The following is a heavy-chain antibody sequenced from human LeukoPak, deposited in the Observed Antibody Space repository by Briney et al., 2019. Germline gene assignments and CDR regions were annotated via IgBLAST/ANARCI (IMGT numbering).Heavy chain of an antibody. CDR3: ARDRGLTAQQLGYFDY. CDR1: GYTFTSYG. J-gene: IGHJ4*02. CDR2: ISAYNGNT. V-gene: IGHV1-18*01. Sequence: ASVKVSCKASGYTFTSYGISWVLQAPGQGLEWMGWISAYNGNTNYAQKLQGRVTMTTDTSTSTAYMELRSLRSDDTAVYYCARDRGLTAQQLGYFDYWGQGTLVTVSS. D-gene: IGHD6-13*01.